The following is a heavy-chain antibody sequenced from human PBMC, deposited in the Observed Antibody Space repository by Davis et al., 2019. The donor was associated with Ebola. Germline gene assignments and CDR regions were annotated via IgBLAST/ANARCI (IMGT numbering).Heavy chain of an antibody. J-gene: IGHJ4*02. Sequence: GESLKISCTDSVITFSSYAMTWVRQAPGKGLEWVSAISGGGSTMYYADCAKGRFTISRENAKNSLYLQMNSLRDEDTAVYYCARDWFGETDWGQGTLVTVSS. V-gene: IGHV3-48*02. CDR2: ISGGGSTM. CDR3: ARDWFGETD. D-gene: IGHD3-10*01. CDR1: VITFSSYA.